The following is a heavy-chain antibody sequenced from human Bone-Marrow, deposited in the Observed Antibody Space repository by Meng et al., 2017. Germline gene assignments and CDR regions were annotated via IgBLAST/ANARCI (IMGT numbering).Heavy chain of an antibody. J-gene: IGHJ4*02. CDR1: GFTFSSCG. CDR2: ISYDGTNK. CDR3: ATGGAYYFDY. V-gene: IGHV3-30-3*01. D-gene: IGHD4-17*01. Sequence: QVQLVESGGGVVQPGRSLRLSCAASGFTFSSCGMYWVRQAPGKGLEWVAVISYDGTNKYYTDSVKGRFTISRDNSKNTLFLQMNSLRLEDTAVYYCATGGAYYFDYWGQGALVTVSS.